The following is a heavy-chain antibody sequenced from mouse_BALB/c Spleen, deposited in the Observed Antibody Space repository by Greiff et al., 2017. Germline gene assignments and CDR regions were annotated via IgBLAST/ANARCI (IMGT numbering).Heavy chain of an antibody. CDR2: IYPGNSDT. V-gene: IGHV1-5*01. CDR1: GYSFTSYW. J-gene: IGHJ4*01. D-gene: IGHD2-3*01. CDR3: TRSYGGYERYYAMDY. Sequence: EVQLQESGTVLARPGASVKMSCKASGYSFTSYWMHWVKQRPGQGLEWIGAIYPGNSDTSYNQKFKGKAKLTAVTSASTAYMELSSLTNEDSAVYYCTRSYGGYERYYAMDYWGQGTSVTVSS.